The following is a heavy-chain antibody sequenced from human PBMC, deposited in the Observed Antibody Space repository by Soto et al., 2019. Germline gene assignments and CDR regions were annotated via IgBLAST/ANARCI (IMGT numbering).Heavy chain of an antibody. CDR3: AKGGGGVAAASDF. CDR2: IGGSGGTT. Sequence: PGGSLRLSCAPSGVPFDIYVMSWVRPAPGKGLEWVSTIGGSGGTTYYADSVKGRFTISRDNSKNTLFLQMNSLRADDRVVFYCAKGGGGVAAASDFWGQGTLGSVSS. V-gene: IGHV3-23*01. CDR1: GVPFDIYV. J-gene: IGHJ4*02. D-gene: IGHD6-13*01.